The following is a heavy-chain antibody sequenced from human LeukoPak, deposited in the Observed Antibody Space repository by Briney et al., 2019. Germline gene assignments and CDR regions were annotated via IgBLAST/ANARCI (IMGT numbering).Heavy chain of an antibody. CDR3: ARALRGYSGSSFDY. CDR1: GYTFTSYG. D-gene: IGHD1-26*01. V-gene: IGHV1-18*01. J-gene: IGHJ4*02. CDR2: ISAYNGNT. Sequence: ASVKVSRKASGYTFTSYGISWVRQAPGQGLERMGWISAYNGNTNYAQKLQGRVTMTTDTSTSTAYMELRSLRSDDTAVYYCARALRGYSGSSFDYWGQGTLVTVSS.